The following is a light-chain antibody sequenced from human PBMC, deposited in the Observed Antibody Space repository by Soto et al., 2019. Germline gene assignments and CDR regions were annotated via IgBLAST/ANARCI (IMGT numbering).Light chain of an antibody. CDR1: QDISNY. J-gene: IGKJ3*01. CDR3: QQYDNLPFT. V-gene: IGKV1-33*01. CDR2: DAS. Sequence: DIQMPQSPSSLSASVGDRVTITCQASQDISNYLNWYQQKPGQAPKLLIYDASNLKTGVPSRFSGSGSGTDFTFTISSLQPEDIAKYYCQQYDNLPFTFGPGTKVDIK.